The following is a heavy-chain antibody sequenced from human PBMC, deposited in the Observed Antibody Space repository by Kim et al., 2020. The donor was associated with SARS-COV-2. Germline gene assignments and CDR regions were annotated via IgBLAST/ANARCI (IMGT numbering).Heavy chain of an antibody. CDR2: IRSKAYGGTT. V-gene: IGHV3-49*04. Sequence: GGSLRLSCTASGFTFGDYAMSWVRQAPGKGLEWVGFIRSKAYGGTTEYAASVKGRFTISRDDSKSIAYLQMNSLKTEDTAVYYCTRDCNGVSMGFGELHPFDYWGQGTLVTVSS. D-gene: IGHD3-10*01. CDR1: GFTFGDYA. CDR3: TRDCNGVSMGFGELHPFDY. J-gene: IGHJ4*02.